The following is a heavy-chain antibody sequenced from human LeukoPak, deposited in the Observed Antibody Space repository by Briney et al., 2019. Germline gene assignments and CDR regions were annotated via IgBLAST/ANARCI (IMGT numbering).Heavy chain of an antibody. CDR2: INPSGGST. CDR1: GGTFSSYA. D-gene: IGHD2-21*01. J-gene: IGHJ4*02. V-gene: IGHV1-46*01. Sequence: ASVKVSCKASGGTFSSYAISWVRQAPGQGLEWMGIINPSGGSTSYAQKFQGRVTMTRDTSTSTVYMELSSLRSEDTAVYYCARDVESTYYFDYWGQGTLVTVSS. CDR3: ARDVESTYYFDY.